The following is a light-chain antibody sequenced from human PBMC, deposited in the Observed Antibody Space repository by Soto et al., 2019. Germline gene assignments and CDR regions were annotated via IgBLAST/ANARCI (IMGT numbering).Light chain of an antibody. CDR2: GAS. J-gene: IGKJ5*01. CDR1: QSVSSSY. CDR3: QQYGSSPIT. V-gene: IGKV3-20*01. Sequence: EIVLTQSPATLALSPGEIATLFCRASQSVSSSYLAWYQQKPGQAPRLLIYGASSRATGIPDRFSGSWSGTDCTLTISRLEPEDVSVYYCQQYGSSPITLGQGTRLEI.